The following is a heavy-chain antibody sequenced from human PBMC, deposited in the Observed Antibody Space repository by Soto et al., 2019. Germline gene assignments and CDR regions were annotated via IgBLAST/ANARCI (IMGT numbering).Heavy chain of an antibody. CDR1: GGSFSGYY. V-gene: IGHV4-34*01. D-gene: IGHD6-13*01. J-gene: IGHJ4*02. CDR3: ARPHVRGRTIPGAAEF. Sequence: SETLSLTCAVYGGSFSGYYWSWIRQPPGKGLEWIGEINHSGNTNYNPSLKSRVTISVDTSKNQLFLNLSSVTAADTAMYYCARPHVRGRTIPGAAEFWGQGTLVTVSS. CDR2: INHSGNT.